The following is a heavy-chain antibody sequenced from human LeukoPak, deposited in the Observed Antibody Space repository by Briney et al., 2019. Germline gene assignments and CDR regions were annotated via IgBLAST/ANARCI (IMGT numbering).Heavy chain of an antibody. D-gene: IGHD5-18*01. V-gene: IGHV4-4*07. CDR2: IYTSGST. Sequence: SETLSLTCTVSGGSISSYYWSWIRQPAGKGLEWIGRIYTSGSTNYNPSLESRVTMSVDTSKNQFSLKLSSVTAADTAVYYCASNGYSYGSGGYYYYGMDVWGQGTAVTVSS. CDR1: GGSISSYY. CDR3: ASNGYSYGSGGYYYYGMDV. J-gene: IGHJ6*02.